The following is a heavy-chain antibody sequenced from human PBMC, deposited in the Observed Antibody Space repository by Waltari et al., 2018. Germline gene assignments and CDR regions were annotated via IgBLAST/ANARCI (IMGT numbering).Heavy chain of an antibody. CDR1: GFPFGDYG. CDR3: AKGGIVGTVGPYYVDI. CDR2: ISYDSSRV. Sequence: QGQLVESGGGVLQPGGSLTPSCGASGFPFGDYGMNWVRQAPGKGLEWLAFISYDSSRVYNADSIAGRFSISRDGAQKTVQIRLTSLRVNDTAVYYCAKGGIVGTVGPYYVDIWGRGTSVFVSS. J-gene: IGHJ6*03. V-gene: IGHV3-33*03. D-gene: IGHD2-21*01.